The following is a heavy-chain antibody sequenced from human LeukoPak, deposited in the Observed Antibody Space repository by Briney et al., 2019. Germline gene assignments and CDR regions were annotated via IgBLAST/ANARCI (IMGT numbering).Heavy chain of an antibody. CDR3: ARDRGSSSWWADYYYYGMDV. J-gene: IGHJ6*02. CDR1: DGSISNYY. CDR2: IHNSGST. D-gene: IGHD6-13*01. V-gene: IGHV4-59*01. Sequence: SETLSLTCTVSDGSISNYYWSWIRQSPGKGLEWIGNIHNSGSTNYNPSLKSRVTISVDTSKNQFSLKLSSVTAADTAVYYCARDRGSSSWWADYYYYGMDVWGQGTTVTVSS.